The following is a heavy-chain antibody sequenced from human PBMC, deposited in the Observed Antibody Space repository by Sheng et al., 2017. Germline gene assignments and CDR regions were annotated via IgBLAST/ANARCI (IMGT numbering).Heavy chain of an antibody. Sequence: QVQLVESGGGVVQPGRSLRLSCAASGFTFSSYAMHWVRQAPGKGLEWVAVISYDGSNKYYADSVKGRFTISRDNSKNTLYLQMNSLRAEDTAVYYCASLTAYQQDNWFDPWGQGTLVTVSS. D-gene: IGHD2-2*01. J-gene: IGHJ5*02. V-gene: IGHV3-30*04. CDR1: GFTFSSYA. CDR2: ISYDGSNK. CDR3: ASLTAYQQDNWFDP.